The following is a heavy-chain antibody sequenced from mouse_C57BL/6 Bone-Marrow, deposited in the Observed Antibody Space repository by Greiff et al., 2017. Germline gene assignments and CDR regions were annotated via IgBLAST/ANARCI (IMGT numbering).Heavy chain of an antibody. Sequence: EVQLQESGGGLVQPGGSLKLSCAASGFTFSDYYMYWVRQTPEKRLEWVAYISNGGGSTYYPDTVKGRFTISRDNAKNTLYLQMSRLKSEDTAMYYCARQGDGVDYWGQGTTLTVSS. CDR1: GFTFSDYY. CDR2: ISNGGGST. D-gene: IGHD3-3*01. V-gene: IGHV5-12*01. CDR3: ARQGDGVDY. J-gene: IGHJ2*01.